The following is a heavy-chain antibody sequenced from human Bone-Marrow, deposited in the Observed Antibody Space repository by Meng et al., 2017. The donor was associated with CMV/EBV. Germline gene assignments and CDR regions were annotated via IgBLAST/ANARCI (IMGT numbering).Heavy chain of an antibody. CDR1: GFTFDDYG. CDR2: INWNSGST. V-gene: IGHV3-20*04. J-gene: IGHJ4*02. D-gene: IGHD3-3*01. CDR3: ARGYYDVWSGAEYYFDY. Sequence: GESLKISCAASGFTFDDYGMSWVRQAPGKGLEWVSGINWNSGSTGYADSVKGRFTISRDNANHSLYLQMNSLRAEDTAVYYCARGYYDVWSGAEYYFDYWGQGTLVTVSS.